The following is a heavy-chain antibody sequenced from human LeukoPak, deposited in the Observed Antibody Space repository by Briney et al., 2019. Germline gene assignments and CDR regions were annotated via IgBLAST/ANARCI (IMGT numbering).Heavy chain of an antibody. CDR1: GGSISSGGYS. D-gene: IGHD3-16*02. CDR2: IYHSGST. V-gene: IGHV4-30-2*01. CDR3: ARGGGPYDYVWGSYRQHNWFDP. Sequence: SQTLSLTCAVSGGSISSGGYSWSWIRQPPGKGLEWIGYIYHSGSTYYNPSLKSRVTISVDTSKNQFSLKLSSVTAADTAVYYCARGGGPYDYVWGSYRQHNWFDPWGQGTLVTVSS. J-gene: IGHJ5*02.